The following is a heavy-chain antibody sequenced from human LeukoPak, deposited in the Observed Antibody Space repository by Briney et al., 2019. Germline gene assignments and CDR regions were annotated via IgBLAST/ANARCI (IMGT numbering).Heavy chain of an antibody. Sequence: ASVKVSCKASGYTFTSYGISWVRQAPGQGLEWMGWISAYNGNTNYAQKLQGRVTMTTDTSTSTAYMELRSLRSDDTAVYYCARDSSRYYIRPIGYWGQGTLVTVSS. J-gene: IGHJ4*02. D-gene: IGHD3-22*01. V-gene: IGHV1-18*01. CDR2: ISAYNGNT. CDR1: GYTFTSYG. CDR3: ARDSSRYYIRPIGY.